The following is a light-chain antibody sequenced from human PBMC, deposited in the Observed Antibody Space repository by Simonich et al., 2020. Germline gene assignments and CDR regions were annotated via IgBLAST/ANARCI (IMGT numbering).Light chain of an antibody. Sequence: SYELTQPPSVSVSPGQTASITCSGDKLGDKYACWYQQKPGQSPVLVIYQDSKRPSGIPERVSGSKSGNTASLTISGLQAEDEADYYCSSYTSSSTLVFGGGTKLTVL. V-gene: IGLV3-1*01. J-gene: IGLJ3*02. CDR1: KLGDKY. CDR3: SSYTSSSTLV. CDR2: QDS.